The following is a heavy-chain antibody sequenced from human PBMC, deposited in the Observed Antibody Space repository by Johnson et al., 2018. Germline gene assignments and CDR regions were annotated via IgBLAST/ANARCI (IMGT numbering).Heavy chain of an antibody. J-gene: IGHJ1*01. D-gene: IGHD3-3*01. Sequence: QVQLVEGGGGLVKPGESLRLSCAASGFTFSDYYISWIRQAPGKGLEWVSYISRSGNTRYYADSVKGRFTISRDNARNSLSLQMNSLRVEDTAVYYCARGEVTMTTRHHWGQGTLVTVSA. CDR1: GFTFSDYY. V-gene: IGHV3-11*04. CDR3: ARGEVTMTTRHH. CDR2: ISRSGNTR.